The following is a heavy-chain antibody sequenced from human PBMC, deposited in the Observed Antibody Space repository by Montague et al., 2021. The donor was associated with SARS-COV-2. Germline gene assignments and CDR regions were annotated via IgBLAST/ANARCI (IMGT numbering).Heavy chain of an antibody. J-gene: IGHJ5*02. CDR2: IYYSGST. Sequence: SLSLTCTVSGGSIISGGYYCSWIRQHPGKCLEWIGYIYYSGSTYYNPSLKSRVTLSVDTSKDQFSLQLSSVTAADTAVYYCARGLYGSGSYYNWFDPWGQGTLVTVSS. V-gene: IGHV4-31*03. D-gene: IGHD3-10*01. CDR1: GGSIISGGYY. CDR3: ARGLYGSGSYYNWFDP.